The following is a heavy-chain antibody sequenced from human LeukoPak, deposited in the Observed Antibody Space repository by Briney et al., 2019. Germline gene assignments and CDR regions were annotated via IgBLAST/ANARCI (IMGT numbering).Heavy chain of an antibody. J-gene: IGHJ4*02. D-gene: IGHD3-22*01. V-gene: IGHV3-23*01. CDR1: GFTFSSYA. Sequence: GGSLRLSCAASGFTFSSYAMSWVRQAPGKGLEWVSAISGSGGSTYYADSVKGRFTISRDNSKSTLYLQMNSLRAEDTAVYYCAKDHDSSGYYSGYWGQGTLVTVSS. CDR3: AKDHDSSGYYSGY. CDR2: ISGSGGST.